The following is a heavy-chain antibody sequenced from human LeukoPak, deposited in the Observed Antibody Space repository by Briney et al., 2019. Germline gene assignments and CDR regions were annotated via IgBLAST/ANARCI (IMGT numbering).Heavy chain of an antibody. D-gene: IGHD5-24*01. J-gene: IGHJ5*02. V-gene: IGHV4-39*07. CDR1: GGSISSSSYY. CDR2: IYYSGST. CDR3: ARDRRDGYNRFSGRFDP. Sequence: SETLSLTCTVSGGSISSSSYYWGWIRQPPGKGLEWIGSIYYSGSTYCNPSLKSRVTISVDTSKNQFSLKLSSVTAADTAVYYCARDRRDGYNRFSGRFDPWGQGTLVTVSS.